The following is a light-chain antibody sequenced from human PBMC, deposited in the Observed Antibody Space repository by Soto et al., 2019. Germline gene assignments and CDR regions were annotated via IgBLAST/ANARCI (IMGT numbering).Light chain of an antibody. CDR1: QSVSNNY. CDR3: QQYGSSPFT. V-gene: IGKV3-20*01. J-gene: IGKJ3*01. CDR2: DAS. Sequence: EIVLTQSPGTLSLSPGERATLSCGASQSVSNNYLAWYQHIPGQAPRLLIYDASRRATGIPDRFSGSGSGTDFPLTISRLEPEDFAVFYCQQYGSSPFTFGPGTKVDI.